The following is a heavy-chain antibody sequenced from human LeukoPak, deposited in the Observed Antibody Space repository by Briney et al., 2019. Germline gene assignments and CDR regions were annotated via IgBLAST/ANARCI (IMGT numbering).Heavy chain of an antibody. Sequence: PSETLSLTCTVSGGSISSYYWSWIRQPPGKGLEWIGYIYTSGSTNYNPSLKSRVTISVDTSKNQFSLKLSSVTAADTAVYYCARGTTQRTKRYCSSTSCYGTPFDPWDQGTLVTVSS. J-gene: IGHJ5*02. CDR2: IYTSGST. CDR3: ARGTTQRTKRYCSSTSCYGTPFDP. CDR1: GGSISSYY. D-gene: IGHD2-2*01. V-gene: IGHV4-4*09.